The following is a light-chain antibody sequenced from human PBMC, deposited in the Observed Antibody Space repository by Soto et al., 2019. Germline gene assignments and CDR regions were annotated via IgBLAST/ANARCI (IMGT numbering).Light chain of an antibody. CDR3: SSYTTSITLV. J-gene: IGLJ3*02. CDR1: SSDVGAYNY. V-gene: IGLV2-14*01. Sequence: QSALTQPASVSGSPGQSITISCTGTSSDVGAYNYVSWYQQLPDKAPKLMIYDVTYRPSGVSNRFSGSKSGNTASLTISGLQAEDEADYFCSSYTTSITLVFGGGTKLTVL. CDR2: DVT.